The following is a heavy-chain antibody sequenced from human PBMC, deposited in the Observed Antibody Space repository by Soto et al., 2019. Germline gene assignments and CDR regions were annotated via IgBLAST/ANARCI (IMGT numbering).Heavy chain of an antibody. CDR3: ARDDGMTTVTTYYYYYYGMDV. V-gene: IGHV3-21*01. Sequence: EVQLVESGGGLVKPGGSLRPSCAASGFTFSSYSMNWVRQAPGKGLEWVSSISSSSSYIYYADSVKGRFTISRDNAKNSLYLQMNSLRAEDTAVYYCARDDGMTTVTTYYYYYYGMDVWGQGTTVTVSS. CDR2: ISSSSSYI. J-gene: IGHJ6*02. CDR1: GFTFSSYS. D-gene: IGHD4-4*01.